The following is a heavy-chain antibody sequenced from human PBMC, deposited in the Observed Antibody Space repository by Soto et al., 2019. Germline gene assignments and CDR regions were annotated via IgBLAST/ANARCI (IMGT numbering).Heavy chain of an antibody. D-gene: IGHD4-17*01. V-gene: IGHV1-69*02. Sequence: ASVKVSCKASGGTFSSYTISWVRQAPGQGLEWMGRINPILGIANYAQKFQGRVTITADKSTSTAYMELSSLRSEDTAVYYCARTVTTYAYYYGMDVWGQGTTVTAP. CDR3: ARTVTTYAYYYGMDV. CDR1: GGTFSSYT. J-gene: IGHJ6*02. CDR2: INPILGIA.